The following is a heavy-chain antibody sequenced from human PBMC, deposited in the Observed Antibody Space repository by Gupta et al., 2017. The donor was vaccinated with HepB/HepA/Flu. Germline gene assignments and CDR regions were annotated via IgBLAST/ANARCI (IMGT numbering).Heavy chain of an antibody. Sequence: EVQLVESGGGLVPPGGSLKLSCAASGFIFTDSTMHWARQAFGKGLEWVGRIRSKANSYTTEYAASVKGRFTISRDDSKNTAYLQMHSLKTEDTAVYYCTRLPIVGATSGEDWFDPWGQGTLVTVSS. V-gene: IGHV3-73*02. CDR2: IRSKANSYTT. J-gene: IGHJ5*02. CDR3: TRLPIVGATSGEDWFDP. D-gene: IGHD1-26*01. CDR1: GFIFTDST.